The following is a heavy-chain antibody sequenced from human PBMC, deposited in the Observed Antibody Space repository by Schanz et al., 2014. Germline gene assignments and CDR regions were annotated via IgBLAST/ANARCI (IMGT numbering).Heavy chain of an antibody. Sequence: QVQLVQSGAEVKKPGASVKVSCKASGYTFTSYYMYWVRQAPGQGLEWMGVINPSGGSTIYAQKFQGRVTMTRDSSPFSVYLSLPSLRSEDTAVYSSAPGTRVRTTDFWSGLYYFDYWGQGTLVTVSS. J-gene: IGHJ4*02. CDR2: INPSGGST. CDR3: APGTRVRTTDFWSGLYYFDY. CDR1: GYTFTSYY. V-gene: IGHV1-46*03. D-gene: IGHD3-3*01.